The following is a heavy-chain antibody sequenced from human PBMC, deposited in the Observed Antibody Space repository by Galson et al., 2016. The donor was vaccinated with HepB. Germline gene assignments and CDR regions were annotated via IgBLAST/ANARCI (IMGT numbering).Heavy chain of an antibody. D-gene: IGHD5-24*01. Sequence: SLRLSCAASGFTFSSYGVHWVRQAPGKGLEWVAVMWYDGTKKYYADPVEGRFTISRDNSKNTVYLQVNSLRAEDTGVYYCARDPHWGYNFNMDVWGQGTTVTVSS. CDR3: ARDPHWGYNFNMDV. CDR2: MWYDGTKK. CDR1: GFTFSSYG. V-gene: IGHV3-33*01. J-gene: IGHJ6*02.